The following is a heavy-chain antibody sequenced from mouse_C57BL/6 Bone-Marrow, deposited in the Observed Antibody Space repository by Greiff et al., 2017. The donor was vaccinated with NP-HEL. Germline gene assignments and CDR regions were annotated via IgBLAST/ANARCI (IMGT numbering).Heavy chain of an antibody. CDR1: GYTFTDYY. CDR2: INPYNGGT. Sequence: EVQLQQSGPVLVKPGASVKMSCKASGYTFTDYYMNWVKQSHGKSLEWIGVINPYNGGTSYNQKFKGKATLTVDKSSSTAYMELNSLTSEDSAVYYCARKCWGFAYWGQGTLVTVSA. J-gene: IGHJ3*01. CDR3: ARKCWGFAY. V-gene: IGHV1-19*01.